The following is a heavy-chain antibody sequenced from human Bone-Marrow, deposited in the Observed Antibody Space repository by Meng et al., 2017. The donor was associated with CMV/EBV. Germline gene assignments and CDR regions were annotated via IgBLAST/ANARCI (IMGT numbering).Heavy chain of an antibody. V-gene: IGHV3-21*01. D-gene: IGHD3-3*01. CDR3: ARYPSYYDFWSGYYADY. CDR2: ISSSSSYI. Sequence: GESLKISCAASGFTFSSYSMNWVRQAPGKGLEWVSSISSSSSYIYYADSVKGRFTISRDNAKNSLYLQMNSLRAEDTAVYYCARYPSYYDFWSGYYADYWGQGTLVTVSS. CDR1: GFTFSSYS. J-gene: IGHJ4*02.